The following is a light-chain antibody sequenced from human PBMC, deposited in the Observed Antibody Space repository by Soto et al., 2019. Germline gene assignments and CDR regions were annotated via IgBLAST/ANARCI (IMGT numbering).Light chain of an antibody. CDR3: QQYSSFPWT. J-gene: IGKJ1*01. V-gene: IGKV1-5*03. CDR2: EAT. Sequence: DIQMTQSPSTLSASVGDRVTITCRASQSISSWLAWHQQGPGKAPKVLIYEATSLETGVPSRFSGNGSGTEFTLTISSLHPDDFATYYCQQYSSFPWTFGQGTKVEIK. CDR1: QSISSW.